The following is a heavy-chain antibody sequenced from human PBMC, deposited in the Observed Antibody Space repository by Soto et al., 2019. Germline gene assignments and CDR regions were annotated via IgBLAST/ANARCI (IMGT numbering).Heavy chain of an antibody. CDR2: INHSGST. D-gene: IGHD1-26*01. CDR3: ARVIGGELYYYGMDV. J-gene: IGHJ6*02. CDR1: GGSFSGYY. V-gene: IGHV4-34*01. Sequence: PSETLSLTCAVYGGSFSGYYWSWIRQPPGKGLEWIGEINHSGSTNYNPSLKNRVTISVDTSKNQFSLKLSSVTAADTAVYYCARVIGGELYYYGMDVWGQGTTVTVSS.